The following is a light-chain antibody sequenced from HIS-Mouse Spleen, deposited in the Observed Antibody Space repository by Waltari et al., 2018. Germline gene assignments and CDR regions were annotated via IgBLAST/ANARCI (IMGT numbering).Light chain of an antibody. Sequence: QSALTQPASVSGSPGQSITLSCTGPSRDVGSYNLVSWYQQHPGKAPKLMIYEGSKRPSGVSNRFSGSKSGNTASLTISGLQAEDEADYYCCSYAGSSTWVFGGGTKLTVL. V-gene: IGLV2-23*01. CDR3: CSYAGSSTWV. CDR1: SRDVGSYNL. J-gene: IGLJ3*02. CDR2: EGS.